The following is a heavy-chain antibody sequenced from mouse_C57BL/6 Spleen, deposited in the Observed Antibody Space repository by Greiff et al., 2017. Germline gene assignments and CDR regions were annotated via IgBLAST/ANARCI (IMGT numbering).Heavy chain of an antibody. V-gene: IGHV1-47*01. CDR2: FHPYNDDT. D-gene: IGHD2-1*01. J-gene: IGHJ4*01. CDR3: ARRRDGNYDYAMDY. CDR1: GYTFTTYP. Sequence: VQLVESGAELVQPGASVKMSCTASGYTFTTYPIEWMKQNPGKSLEWIGNFHPYNDDTTYNEKFNGKATFTVEKSSSTNYLRLIRLKSDASDVYYCARRRDGNYDYAMDYWGQGTSVTVSS.